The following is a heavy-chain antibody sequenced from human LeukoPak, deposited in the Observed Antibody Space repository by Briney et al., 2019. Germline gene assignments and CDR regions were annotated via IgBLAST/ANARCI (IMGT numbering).Heavy chain of an antibody. Sequence: GGSLRRSCAASGFTVNNNYMSWVRQAPGKGLEWVSVIYSDDSTYYADSVKGRFTISRDNSKNTLYLQMNSLRAEDTAVYYCARVPPADYWGQGTLVTVSS. CDR2: IYSDDST. V-gene: IGHV3-66*01. CDR3: ARVPPADY. CDR1: GFTVNNNY. D-gene: IGHD1-14*01. J-gene: IGHJ4*02.